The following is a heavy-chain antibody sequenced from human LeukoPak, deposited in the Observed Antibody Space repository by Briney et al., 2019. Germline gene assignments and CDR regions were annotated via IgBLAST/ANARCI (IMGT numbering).Heavy chain of an antibody. CDR1: GFTFSSYG. V-gene: IGHV3-30*02. J-gene: IGHJ4*02. Sequence: PGGSLRLSCAASGFTFSSYGMHWVRQAPGKGLEWVAFIRYDGSNKYYADSVKGRFTISRDNSKNTLYLQMNSLRAEDTAVYYCAKVGSGYYWTFDYWGQGTLVTVSS. D-gene: IGHD3-22*01. CDR3: AKVGSGYYWTFDY. CDR2: IRYDGSNK.